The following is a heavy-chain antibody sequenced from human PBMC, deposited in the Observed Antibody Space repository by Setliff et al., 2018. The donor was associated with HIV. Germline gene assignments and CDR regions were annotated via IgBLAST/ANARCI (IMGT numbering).Heavy chain of an antibody. CDR1: GFTFSSHW. J-gene: IGHJ4*02. Sequence: PGGSLRLSCAASGFTFSSHWMSWVRQAPGKGLEWVANIKQDGSEKYYVDSVKGRFTISRDNAKNSLYLQMNSLRAEDTAVYYCARDSSGWYVPDYWGQGTLVTVSS. V-gene: IGHV3-7*01. CDR3: ARDSSGWYVPDY. D-gene: IGHD6-19*01. CDR2: IKQDGSEK.